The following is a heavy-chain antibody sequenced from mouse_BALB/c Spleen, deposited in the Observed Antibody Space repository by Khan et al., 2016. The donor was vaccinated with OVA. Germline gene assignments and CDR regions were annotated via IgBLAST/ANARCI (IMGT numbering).Heavy chain of an antibody. J-gene: IGHJ4*01. D-gene: IGHD2-1*01. CDR3: ARQIYYGNYNFARDY. Sequence: QVQLQQPGAGLVKPGASVRLSCKASGYTFTDYIIHWVKQRSGQGLEWIGWFYPGTSSMEYSEKFKDKATLTADKSSTTVYMELSGLTSEDSAVYFCARQIYYGNYNFARDYWGQGTSVTVSS. CDR1: GYTFTDYI. CDR2: FYPGTSSM. V-gene: IGHV1-62-2*01.